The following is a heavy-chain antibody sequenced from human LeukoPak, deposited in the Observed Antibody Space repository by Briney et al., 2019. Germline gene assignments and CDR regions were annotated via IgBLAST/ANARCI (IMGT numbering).Heavy chain of an antibody. CDR2: ISYDGSNK. D-gene: IGHD3-22*01. V-gene: IGHV3-30-3*01. Sequence: GGSLRLSCAASGFTFSSYVMHWVRQAPGKGLEWVAVISYDGSNKYYADSVKGRFTISRDNSKNTLYLQMNSLRAEDTAVYYCARDPTHYYDSSGYFDYWGQGTLVTVSS. CDR3: ARDPTHYYDSSGYFDY. CDR1: GFTFSSYV. J-gene: IGHJ4*02.